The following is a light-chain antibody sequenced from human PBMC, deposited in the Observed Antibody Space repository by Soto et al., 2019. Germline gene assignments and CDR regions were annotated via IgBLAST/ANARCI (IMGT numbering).Light chain of an antibody. J-gene: IGLJ3*02. Sequence: QSALTQRPSASGSPGQSVTISCTGTSSDVGAYKYVSWYQQYPGKAPKLMIYEVTKRPSGVPDRFSGSKSGNTASLTVSGLQAEDEADYYCTLYVGNDIWVFGGGTKVTVL. CDR2: EVT. CDR1: SSDVGAYKY. CDR3: TLYVGNDIWV. V-gene: IGLV2-8*01.